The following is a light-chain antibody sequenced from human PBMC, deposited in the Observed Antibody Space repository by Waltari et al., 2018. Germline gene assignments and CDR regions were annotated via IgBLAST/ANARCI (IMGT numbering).Light chain of an antibody. Sequence: DILITQSPESLAFALGERAPIHCTSSQSVFYSPYSKNYLAWDQQKPGQPPKLLIAWASTRESGVPDRFSGGGSGTDFTLTISSLQAEDVAVYYCQQYYTAPVTFGPGTKVDIK. CDR3: QQYYTAPVT. CDR1: QSVFYSPYSKNY. V-gene: IGKV4-1*01. CDR2: WAS. J-gene: IGKJ3*01.